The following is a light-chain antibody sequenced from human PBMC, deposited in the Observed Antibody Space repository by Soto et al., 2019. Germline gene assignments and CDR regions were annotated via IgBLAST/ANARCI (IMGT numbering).Light chain of an antibody. J-gene: IGLJ2*01. CDR2: EVT. Sequence: QSVLTQPASVSGSPGQSITISCTGTTSDAGAYKYVSWYQQHPGKAPRLIIYEVTKRPSGVSNRFSGSKSGNTASLTITGLQAEDEADYYCYSYITGTTRVFGGGTKLTVL. V-gene: IGLV2-14*01. CDR1: TSDAGAYKY. CDR3: YSYITGTTRV.